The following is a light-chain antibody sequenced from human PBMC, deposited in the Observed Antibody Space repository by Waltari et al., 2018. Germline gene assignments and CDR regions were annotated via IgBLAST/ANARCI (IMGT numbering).Light chain of an antibody. CDR1: NLGSKY. J-gene: IGLJ1*01. Sequence: SYEVTQPPSVSVSPRQRATITCSGENLGSKYVSWYQQKSGQSPVLVIYRDDKRPSGIRVRFSGSNSGNTATLTVSGTQPMDEADYYCQAWDSSALVFGAGTKVTVL. CDR2: RDD. CDR3: QAWDSSALV. V-gene: IGLV3-1*01.